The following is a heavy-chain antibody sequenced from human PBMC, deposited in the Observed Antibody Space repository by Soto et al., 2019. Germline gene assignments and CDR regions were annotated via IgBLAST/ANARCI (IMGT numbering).Heavy chain of an antibody. V-gene: IGHV3-23*01. CDR3: AKDSGSSSSHFDY. J-gene: IGHJ4*02. Sequence: GGSLRLSCVASGFTFNNYAMGWVRQAPGKGLEWVFGISGGAVSTYYADSVKGRFTISRDNSKKTLYLQMNSLRAEDTALYYCAKDSGSSSSHFDYWGQGTLVTVSS. CDR2: ISGGAVST. CDR1: GFTFNNYA. D-gene: IGHD6-6*01.